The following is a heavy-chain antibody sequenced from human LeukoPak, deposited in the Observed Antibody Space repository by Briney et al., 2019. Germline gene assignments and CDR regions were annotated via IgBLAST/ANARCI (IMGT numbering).Heavy chain of an antibody. Sequence: GGSLRLSCAASGFTFNRYAMSWVRQAPGKGLEWVSAISGSGGGTYYADSVKGRFTISRDNSKNTLYLQMNSLRAEDTAVYYCAKEGGASRFDYWGQGTLVTVSS. V-gene: IGHV3-23*01. D-gene: IGHD5-12*01. CDR3: AKEGGASRFDY. J-gene: IGHJ4*02. CDR2: ISGSGGGT. CDR1: GFTFNRYA.